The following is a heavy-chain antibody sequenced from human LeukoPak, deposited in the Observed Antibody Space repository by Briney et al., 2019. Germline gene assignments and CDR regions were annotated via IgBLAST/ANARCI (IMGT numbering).Heavy chain of an antibody. CDR3: TRGGPVAGTHKYFQH. CDR2: MNPNNGNT. CDR1: GYTFTSYD. J-gene: IGHJ1*01. Sequence: ASVKVSCKASGYTFTSYDINWVRQATGQGLEWMGWMNPNNGNTDYAQKFQGRVTLTRNTSISTAYMELSSLRSEDTAVYYCTRGGPVAGTHKYFQHWGQGTLVTVSS. V-gene: IGHV1-8*01. D-gene: IGHD6-19*01.